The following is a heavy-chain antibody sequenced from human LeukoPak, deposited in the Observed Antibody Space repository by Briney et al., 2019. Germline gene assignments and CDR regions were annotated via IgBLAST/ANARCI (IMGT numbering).Heavy chain of an antibody. Sequence: GGSLRLSCAASGFSFSSYWMHWVRQVPGKGLAWVSRINSDGSITTYADSVKGRFTISRDNAKNSLYLQMNSLRAEDTAVYYCARDTIRDFWSGSPFDYWGQGTLVTVSS. J-gene: IGHJ4*02. CDR1: GFSFSSYW. D-gene: IGHD3-3*01. CDR3: ARDTIRDFWSGSPFDY. CDR2: INSDGSIT. V-gene: IGHV3-74*01.